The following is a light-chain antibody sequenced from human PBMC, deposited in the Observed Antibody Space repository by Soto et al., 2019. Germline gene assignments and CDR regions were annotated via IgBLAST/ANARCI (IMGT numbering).Light chain of an antibody. Sequence: VVTQSPPTLSLSPGERAILSCRTSLSVSSYLAWYQQKPGQAPRLLIYDASNRATGIPARFTGSGSGTDFNLTISTLEPEDFAVYYCQQRQYWPPITFGQGTRLEIK. J-gene: IGKJ5*01. CDR3: QQRQYWPPIT. CDR1: LSVSSY. CDR2: DAS. V-gene: IGKV3-11*01.